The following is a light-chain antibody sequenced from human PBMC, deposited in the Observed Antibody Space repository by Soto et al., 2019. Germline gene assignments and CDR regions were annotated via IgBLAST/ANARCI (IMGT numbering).Light chain of an antibody. CDR3: ETWDSNTPV. V-gene: IGLV4-60*02. CDR1: SGHSTYI. Sequence: QLVLTQSSSASASLGSSVKLTCTLSSGHSTYIIAWHQQQPGKAPRYLMKFEGSGSYNKGSGVPDRFSGSSSGADRYLTISNLQFEDEADYYCETWDSNTPVFGGGTKVTVL. CDR2: FEGSGSY. J-gene: IGLJ2*01.